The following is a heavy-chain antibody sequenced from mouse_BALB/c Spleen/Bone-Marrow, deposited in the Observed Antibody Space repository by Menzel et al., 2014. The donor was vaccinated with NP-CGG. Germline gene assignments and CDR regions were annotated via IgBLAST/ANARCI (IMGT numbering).Heavy chain of an antibody. CDR1: GYTFTNYW. J-gene: IGHJ2*02. V-gene: IGHV1-69*02. CDR2: IEPSDSYT. D-gene: IGHD1-1*01. Sequence: VQLQQSGAEVVKPGASVKVSCKASGYTFTNYWMQWVKPRPGQGLEWIGEIEPSDSYTNYNQDFKGKATLTVDKSSSIAYMQLSSLTSEDSAVYYCARGRTTVVSDYWGQGTSLTVSS. CDR3: ARGRTTVVSDY.